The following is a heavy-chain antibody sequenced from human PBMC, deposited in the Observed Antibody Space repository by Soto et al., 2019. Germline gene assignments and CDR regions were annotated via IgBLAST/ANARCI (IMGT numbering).Heavy chain of an antibody. CDR1: GFSLSTSGVG. CDR3: AHSLYDYVWGTNWFDP. D-gene: IGHD3-16*01. V-gene: IGHV2-5*02. Sequence: QITLKESGPTLVKPTQTLTLTCTFSGFSLSTSGVGVGWIRQPPGKALEWLALIYWDDDKRYSPSLKSRLTINKDTSKNQVVLTMTNMDPVDTATYYCAHSLYDYVWGTNWFDPWGQGTLVTVSS. CDR2: IYWDDDK. J-gene: IGHJ5*02.